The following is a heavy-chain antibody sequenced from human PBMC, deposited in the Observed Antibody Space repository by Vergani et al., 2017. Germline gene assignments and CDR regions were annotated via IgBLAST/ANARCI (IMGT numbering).Heavy chain of an antibody. V-gene: IGHV4-39*06. CDR1: GGSISSSSYY. CDR2: IYYSGST. J-gene: IGHJ5*02. CDR3: AREEWGAAAATWRFDP. Sequence: LQLQESGPGLVKPSETLSLTCTVSGGSISSSSYYWGWIRQPPGKGLEWNGSIYYSGSTYYNQSLKSRVTISVDTSKKQLPLKLSSVTAADTAVYYCAREEWGAAAATWRFDPWGQGTLVTVSS. D-gene: IGHD6-13*01.